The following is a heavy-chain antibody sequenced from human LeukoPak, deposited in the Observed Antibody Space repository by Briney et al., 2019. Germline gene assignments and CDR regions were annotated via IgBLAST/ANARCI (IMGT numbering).Heavy chain of an antibody. J-gene: IGHJ3*02. CDR1: GGSISHVAYS. Sequence: PSETLSLTCTVSGGSISHVAYSWSWIRQPPGEGLEWIGLFHHTVGIDYKPSLKSRVTISGDRTKNQLSLTLTSVTAADTAVYYCVRGGGLPNCGGYRPPDTWGQGKMVIVSS. CDR3: VRGGGLPNCGGYRPPDT. CDR2: FHHTVGI. V-gene: IGHV4-30-2*01. D-gene: IGHD2-21*01.